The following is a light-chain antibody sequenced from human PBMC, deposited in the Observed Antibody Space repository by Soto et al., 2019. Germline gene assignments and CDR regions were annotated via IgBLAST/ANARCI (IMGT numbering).Light chain of an antibody. CDR1: QSISGY. J-gene: IGKJ1*01. Sequence: DIQMTQSPSSLSASVGDRVTITCQASQSISGYLNWYQQKPGKAPNLLIYAASTLQSGVPSRFSGSGFGTDFTLTISSLQPEDFATYYCQQSYSLHPETFGQGTKVDIK. CDR2: AAS. CDR3: QQSYSLHPET. V-gene: IGKV1-39*01.